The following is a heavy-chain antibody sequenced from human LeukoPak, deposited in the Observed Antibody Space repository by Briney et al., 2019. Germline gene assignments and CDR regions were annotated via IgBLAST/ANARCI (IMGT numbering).Heavy chain of an antibody. CDR3: ARGIVVVPAAIRRWWFDP. V-gene: IGHV4-59*01. J-gene: IGHJ5*02. CDR2: IHYSGST. CDR1: GGSISSYY. D-gene: IGHD2-2*02. Sequence: PSETLSLTCTVSGGSISSYYWSWIRQPPGKGLEWIGYIHYSGSTNYNPSLKSRVTISVDTSKNQFSLKLSSVTAADTAVYYCARGIVVVPAAIRRWWFDPWGQGTLVTVSS.